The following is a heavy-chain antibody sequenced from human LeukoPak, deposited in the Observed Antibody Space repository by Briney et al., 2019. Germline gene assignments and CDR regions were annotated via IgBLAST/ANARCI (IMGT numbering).Heavy chain of an antibody. Sequence: GGSLGLSCAASGFTFSSYWMHWVRQAPGKGLVWVSRINSDGSSTSYADSVKGRFTISRDNAKNTLYLQMNSLRAEDTAVYYCARVLLWFGEMDGMEVWRQGTTVTVSS. J-gene: IGHJ6*02. D-gene: IGHD3-10*01. CDR1: GFTFSSYW. CDR3: ARVLLWFGEMDGMEV. V-gene: IGHV3-74*01. CDR2: INSDGSST.